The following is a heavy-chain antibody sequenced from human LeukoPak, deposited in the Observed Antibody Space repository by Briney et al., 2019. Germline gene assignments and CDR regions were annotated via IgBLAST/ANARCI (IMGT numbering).Heavy chain of an antibody. CDR3: ATSLVLRYFDWPPRTFDY. CDR1: GGSFSGYY. D-gene: IGHD3-9*01. Sequence: SETLSLTCAVYGGSFSGYYWSWIRQPPGKGLEWIGEINHSGSTNYNPSLKSRVTISVDTSKNQFSLKLSSVTAADTAVYYCATSLVLRYFDWPPRTFDYWGQGTLVTVSS. CDR2: INHSGST. V-gene: IGHV4-34*01. J-gene: IGHJ4*02.